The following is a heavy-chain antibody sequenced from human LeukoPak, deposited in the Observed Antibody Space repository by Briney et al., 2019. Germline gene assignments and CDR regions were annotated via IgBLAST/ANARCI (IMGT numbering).Heavy chain of an antibody. CDR2: ISYDGSKT. Sequence: GGSLRLSCAASGFSFSSYGLHWVRQAPGKGLEWVAVISYDGSKTYYTDSVRGRFTISRDNSKNTLYLQMNSLRAEDTAVYYCAKSTAYSISMIVVIKPMDAWGQGTTVTVSS. D-gene: IGHD3-22*01. J-gene: IGHJ6*02. CDR3: AKSTAYSISMIVVIKPMDA. CDR1: GFSFSSYG. V-gene: IGHV3-30*18.